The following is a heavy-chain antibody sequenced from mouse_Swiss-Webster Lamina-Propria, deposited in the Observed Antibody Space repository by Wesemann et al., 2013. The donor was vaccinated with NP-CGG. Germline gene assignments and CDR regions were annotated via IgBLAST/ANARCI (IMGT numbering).Heavy chain of an antibody. CDR2: ISYSGST. Sequence: DVQLQESGPGLVKPSQSLSLTCTVTGYSITSDYAWNWIRQFPGNKLEWMGYISYSGSTSYNPSLKSRISITRDTSKNQFFLQLNSVTTEDTATYYCARLITDAYWGQGTLVTVSA. CDR3: ARLITDAY. CDR1: GYSITSDYA. V-gene: IGHV3-2*02. D-gene: IGHD2-4*01. J-gene: IGHJ3*01.